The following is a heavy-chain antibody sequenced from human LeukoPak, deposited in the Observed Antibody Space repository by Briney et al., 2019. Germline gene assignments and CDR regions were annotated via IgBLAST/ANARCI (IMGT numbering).Heavy chain of an antibody. CDR2: ISSSGSTI. J-gene: IGHJ3*02. V-gene: IGHV3-11*04. CDR3: ARDDGLWELSYAFDI. Sequence: SGGSLRLSCAASGFTFSDYYMSWIRQAPGKGLEWVSYISSSGSTIYYADSVKGRLTISRDNAKNSLYLQMNSLRAEDTAVYYCARDDGLWELSYAFDIWGQGTMVTVSS. D-gene: IGHD1-26*01. CDR1: GFTFSDYY.